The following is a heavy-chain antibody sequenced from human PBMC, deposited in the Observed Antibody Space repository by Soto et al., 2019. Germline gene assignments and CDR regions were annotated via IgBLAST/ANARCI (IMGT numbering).Heavy chain of an antibody. CDR1: GFTFGDYA. CDR2: IMGGGHRT. CDR3: IKEAFYTRIPPNYFDY. D-gene: IGHD2-21*01. J-gene: IGHJ4*02. V-gene: IGHV3-23*01. Sequence: EVQLLESGGGLVLPGGSLRLSCAASGFTFGDYARSWVRQSPGKGLDWVSSIMGGGHRTNYADSVKGGFTISRDNSKTTLYLQMNSLTADDTVVYYCIKEAFYTRIPPNYFDYWGQGTLVTVSS.